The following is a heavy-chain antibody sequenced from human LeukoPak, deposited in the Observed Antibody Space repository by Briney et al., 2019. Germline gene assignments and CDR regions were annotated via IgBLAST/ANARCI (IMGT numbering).Heavy chain of an antibody. J-gene: IGHJ4*02. V-gene: IGHV1-46*01. CDR1: GYTFTSYY. CDR3: ARGSHYDFWSGYYTTYRPDYFDY. Sequence: ASVKVSCKASGYTFTSYYMHWVRPAPGQGLEWMGIINPSGGTTSYAQKFQGRVTMTRDTSTSTVYMELSSLRSEDTAVYYCARGSHYDFWSGYYTTYRPDYFDYWGQGTLVTVSS. CDR2: INPSGGTT. D-gene: IGHD3-3*01.